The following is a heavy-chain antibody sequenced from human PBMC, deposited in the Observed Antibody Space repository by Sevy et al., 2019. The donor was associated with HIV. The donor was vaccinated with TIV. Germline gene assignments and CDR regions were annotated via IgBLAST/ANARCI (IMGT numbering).Heavy chain of an antibody. J-gene: IGHJ4*02. CDR3: AKDLGIPVAGDFDY. D-gene: IGHD6-19*01. CDR1: GFSFSTYA. Sequence: GGSLRLSCAASGFSFSTYAMSWVRQAPGKGLEWVSGIGGSAAGTYCADSVKGRFAISRDYSKNTLFLQMNSLRVEDTAVYYCAKDLGIPVAGDFDYWGQGTLVTVSS. V-gene: IGHV3-23*01. CDR2: IGGSAAGT.